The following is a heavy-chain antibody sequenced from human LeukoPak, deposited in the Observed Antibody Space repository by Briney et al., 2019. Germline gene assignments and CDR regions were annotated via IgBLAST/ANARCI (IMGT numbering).Heavy chain of an antibody. V-gene: IGHV4-4*07. CDR3: AXXXXXXDSSGYYHQFDY. J-gene: IGHJ4*02. CDR1: GGSISSYY. Sequence: SETLSLTCTVSGGSISSYYWSWIRQPAGKGLEWIGRIYTSGSTNYNPSLKSRVTMSVDTSKNQFSLKLSSVTAADTAVYYCAXXXXXXDSSGYYHQFDYWGQGTLVTVSS. CDR2: IYTSGST. D-gene: IGHD3-22*01.